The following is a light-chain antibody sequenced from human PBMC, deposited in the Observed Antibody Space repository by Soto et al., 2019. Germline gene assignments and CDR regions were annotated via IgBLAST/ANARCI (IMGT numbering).Light chain of an antibody. Sequence: DIQMTQSPSSLFANVGDRVTITCRASQGISTYLHWYQQRPGKAPTLLIYGASNLHSGVPSRFSGRGSGTEFTLTISSLQPEDVATYYCQKYDSGIRTFGGGTTVEIK. CDR3: QKYDSGIRT. J-gene: IGKJ4*01. CDR1: QGISTY. CDR2: GAS. V-gene: IGKV1-39*01.